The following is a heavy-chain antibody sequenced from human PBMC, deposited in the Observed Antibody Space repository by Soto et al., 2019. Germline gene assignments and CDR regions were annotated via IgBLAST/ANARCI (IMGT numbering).Heavy chain of an antibody. J-gene: IGHJ4*02. V-gene: IGHV1-18*01. Sequence: VQLVQSGGEVKQPGASVKVSCRASGYSFSYYGITWVRQAPGQGLEWMGWISGYNSNTNYAQKFEGRVRMTKDTTRSTAYLEVRSLRFDDTAVYYCGRERQWEPVPYWGQGTPVTVSS. CDR1: GYSFSYYG. D-gene: IGHD1-26*01. CDR3: GRERQWEPVPY. CDR2: ISGYNSNT.